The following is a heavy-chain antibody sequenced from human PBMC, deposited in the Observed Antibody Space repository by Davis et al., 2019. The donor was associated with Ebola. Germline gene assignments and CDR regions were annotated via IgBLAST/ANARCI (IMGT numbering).Heavy chain of an antibody. Sequence: MPSETLSLTCAVYGGSFSGYYWSWIRQPPGKGLEWIGEIYHSGSTNYNPSLKSRVTISVDTSKNQFSLKLSSVTAADTAVYYCARGLYYYDSSGYYGKWGQGTLVTVSS. CDR1: GGSFSGYY. V-gene: IGHV4-34*01. D-gene: IGHD3-22*01. J-gene: IGHJ4*02. CDR3: ARGLYYYDSSGYYGK. CDR2: IYHSGST.